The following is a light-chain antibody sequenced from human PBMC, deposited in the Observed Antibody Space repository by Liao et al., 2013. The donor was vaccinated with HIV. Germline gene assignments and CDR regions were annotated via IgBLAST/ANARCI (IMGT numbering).Light chain of an antibody. J-gene: IGLJ2*01. Sequence: SYELTQPPSVSVSPGQTASITCSGDKLGHKYTFWYQQKPGQSPLLVIYQDNKRPSGIPEQFSGSNSGNTATLTISRVEAGDEADYYCQVWDSSNDHVVFGGGTKLTVL. CDR1: KLGHKY. CDR2: QDN. V-gene: IGLV3-1*01. CDR3: QVWDSSNDHVV.